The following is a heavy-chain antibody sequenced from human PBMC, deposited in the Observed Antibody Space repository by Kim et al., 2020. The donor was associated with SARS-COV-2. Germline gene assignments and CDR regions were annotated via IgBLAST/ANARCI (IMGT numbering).Heavy chain of an antibody. CDR1: GGTFSSYA. CDR2: IIPILGIA. Sequence: SVKVSCKASGGTFSSYAISWVRQAPGQGLEWMGRIIPILGIANYAQKFQGRVTITADKSTSTAYMELSSLRSEDTAVYYCARGLEQWPRQVQTGFDYWG. J-gene: IGHJ4*01. CDR3: ARGLEQWPRQVQTGFDY. V-gene: IGHV1-69*04. D-gene: IGHD6-19*01.